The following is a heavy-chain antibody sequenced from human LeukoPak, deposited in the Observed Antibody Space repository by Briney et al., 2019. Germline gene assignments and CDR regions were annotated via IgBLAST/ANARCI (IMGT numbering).Heavy chain of an antibody. CDR3: ARDHNWAFDF. J-gene: IGHJ4*02. V-gene: IGHV3-48*01. D-gene: IGHD1-1*01. CDR1: GFSFSPYP. CDR2: IRDSGGEM. Sequence: GGSLRLSCAASGFSFSPYPMNWVRQAPGKGLEWLSNIRDSGGEMYYADSVKGRFTITRDNAKNTLYLQMNGLRVEDTAVYFCARDHNWAFDFWGRGSLVTVSS.